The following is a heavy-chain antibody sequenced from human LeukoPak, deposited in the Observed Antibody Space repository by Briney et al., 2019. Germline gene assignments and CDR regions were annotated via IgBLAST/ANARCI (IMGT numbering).Heavy chain of an antibody. CDR3: ARAPPITRGPFDP. CDR2: INPNSGGT. CDR1: GYTFTGYY. D-gene: IGHD3-10*01. V-gene: IGHV1-2*02. J-gene: IGHJ5*02. Sequence: ASVKVSCKTSGYTFTGYYMHWVRQAPGQGLEWMGWINPNSGGTIYAQKFQGRVTMTRDTSISTVYMELSRLRSDDTAVYYCARAPPITRGPFDPWGQGTLVTVSS.